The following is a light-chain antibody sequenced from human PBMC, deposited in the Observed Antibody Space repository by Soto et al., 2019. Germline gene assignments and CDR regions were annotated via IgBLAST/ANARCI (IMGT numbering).Light chain of an antibody. J-gene: IGLJ2*01. CDR3: TSCTTNPTMI. CDR2: DVN. CDR1: SSDIGAYNF. V-gene: IGLV2-14*03. Sequence: QSALTQPASVSGSPGQSITISCTGTSSDIGAYNFVSWYQQHPGKAPKLMLYDVNIRPSGVYNGFSGSKSGNTASLTISGLQAEYEADYYCTSCTTNPTMIFGGGTKLTVL.